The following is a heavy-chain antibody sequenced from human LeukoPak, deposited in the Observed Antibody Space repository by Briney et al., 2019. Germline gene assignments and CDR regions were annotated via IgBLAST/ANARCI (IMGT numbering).Heavy chain of an antibody. CDR2: ISGSSSYI. CDR3: AKRVISSGWYFYFDY. J-gene: IGHJ4*02. Sequence: PGGSLRLSCAAAGFTFSSYSMNWVRQAPGKGLEWVSSISGSSSYIFYADSVKGRFTISRDNSKNTLYLQMNSLRAEDTAVYYCAKRVISSGWYFYFDYWGQGTLVTVSS. D-gene: IGHD6-19*01. V-gene: IGHV3-21*04. CDR1: GFTFSSYS.